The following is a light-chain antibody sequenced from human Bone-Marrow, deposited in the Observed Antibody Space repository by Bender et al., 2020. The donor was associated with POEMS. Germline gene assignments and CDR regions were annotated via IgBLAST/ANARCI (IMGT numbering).Light chain of an antibody. CDR3: ETWDDSLNGWV. CDR1: SSKFGSYP. Sequence: QSVLTQPPSASGTPGQRVTISCSGSSSKFGSYPVNWYQQLPGAAPKLVIFNNSQRPSGVPDRFSGSNSGTSASLAISELLSDDEADYYCETWDDSLNGWVFGGGTKLTVL. V-gene: IGLV1-44*01. CDR2: NNS. J-gene: IGLJ3*02.